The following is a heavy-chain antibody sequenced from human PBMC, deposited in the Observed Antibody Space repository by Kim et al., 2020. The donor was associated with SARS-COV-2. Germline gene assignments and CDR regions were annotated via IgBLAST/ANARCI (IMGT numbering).Heavy chain of an antibody. D-gene: IGHD1-26*01. V-gene: IGHV3-7*01. J-gene: IGHJ4*02. CDR3: ARYIVGATRRFDY. Sequence: YVDSVKGRFTVSRDNAKNLLYLQMNSLRAEDTAMYYCARYIVGATRRFDYWGQGTLVTVSS.